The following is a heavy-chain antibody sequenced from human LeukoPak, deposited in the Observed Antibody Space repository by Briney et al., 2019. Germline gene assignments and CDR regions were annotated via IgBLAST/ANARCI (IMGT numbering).Heavy chain of an antibody. D-gene: IGHD4-11*01. CDR2: IIPIFGTA. Sequence: ASVTVSCTASGGTFSSYAISWVRQAPGQGLEWMGGIIPIFGTADYAQKFQGRVTITADEPTSTAYMELSSLRSEDTAVYYCARDLQYRYYYYGMDVWGQGTTVTVSS. V-gene: IGHV1-69*13. J-gene: IGHJ6*02. CDR1: GGTFSSYA. CDR3: ARDLQYRYYYYGMDV.